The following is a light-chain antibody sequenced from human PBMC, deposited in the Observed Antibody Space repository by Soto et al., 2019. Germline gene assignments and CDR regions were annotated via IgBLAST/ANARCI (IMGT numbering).Light chain of an antibody. J-gene: IGLJ2*01. CDR1: SSDVGGYNF. Sequence: QSALTQPASVSGSPGQSITISCTGASSDVGGYNFVSWYQQHPGKAPKLIIYDVSNRPSGVSNRFSGSKSGNTASLTISGLQAEDEADYYCSSYTSSSTLFGGGTKLTVL. CDR2: DVS. CDR3: SSYTSSSTL. V-gene: IGLV2-14*01.